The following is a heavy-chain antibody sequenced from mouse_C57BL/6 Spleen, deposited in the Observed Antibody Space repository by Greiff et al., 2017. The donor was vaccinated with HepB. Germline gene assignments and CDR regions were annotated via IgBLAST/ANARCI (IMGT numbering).Heavy chain of an antibody. D-gene: IGHD2-3*01. CDR3: VRRGLLGYAMDY. Sequence: EVQGVESGGGLVQPKGSLKLSCAASGFSFNTYAMNWVRQAPGKGLEWVARIRSKSNNYATYYADSVKDRFTISRDDSESMLYLQMNNLKTEDTAMYYCVRRGLLGYAMDYWGQGTSVTVSS. J-gene: IGHJ4*01. CDR2: IRSKSNNYAT. V-gene: IGHV10-1*01. CDR1: GFSFNTYA.